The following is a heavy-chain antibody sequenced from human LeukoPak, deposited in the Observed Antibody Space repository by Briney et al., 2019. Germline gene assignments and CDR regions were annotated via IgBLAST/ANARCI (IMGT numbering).Heavy chain of an antibody. CDR3: ARVISIGQPPYFYYMDV. J-gene: IGHJ6*03. V-gene: IGHV1-69*01. CDR1: GDTLSSHG. D-gene: IGHD6-6*01. CDR2: IIPMFGTV. Sequence: ASVKVSCKASGDTLSSHGFSWVRQARGQGLEWMGGIIPMFGTVNYAQNFQGRVTITADESTSTAYMDLSSLRSEDTAVYYCARVISIGQPPYFYYMDVWGKGTTVTVSS.